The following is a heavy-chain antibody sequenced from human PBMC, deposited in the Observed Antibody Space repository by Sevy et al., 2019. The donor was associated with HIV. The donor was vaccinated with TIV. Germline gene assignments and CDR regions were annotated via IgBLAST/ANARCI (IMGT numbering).Heavy chain of an antibody. J-gene: IGHJ3*02. CDR3: AREWGITMTNAFAI. D-gene: IGHD3-22*01. CDR2: INPNSGGT. Sequence: ASVKVSCKASGYTFTGYYMVWVRQAPGQGLEWMGRINPNSGGTNYAQKFQGRVTMTRDTSISTAYMELSSLRSDDTAVYYCAREWGITMTNAFAIWGKGTMVTVS. CDR1: GYTFTGYY. V-gene: IGHV1-2*06.